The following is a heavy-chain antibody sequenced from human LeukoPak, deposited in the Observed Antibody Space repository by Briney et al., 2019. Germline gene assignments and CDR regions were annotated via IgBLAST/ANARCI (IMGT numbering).Heavy chain of an antibody. J-gene: IGHJ4*02. CDR1: GGTFSSYA. V-gene: IGHV1-46*01. D-gene: IGHD1-26*01. CDR2: INPSGGST. Sequence: ASVKVSCKASGGTFSSYAISWVRQAPGQGLEWMGIINPSGGSTSYAQKFQGRVTMTRDTSTSTVYMELSSLRSEDTAVYYCARMIEGATFDYWGQGTLVTVSS. CDR3: ARMIEGATFDY.